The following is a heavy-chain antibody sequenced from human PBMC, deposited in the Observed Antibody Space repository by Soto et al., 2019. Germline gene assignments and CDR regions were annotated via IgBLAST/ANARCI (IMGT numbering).Heavy chain of an antibody. J-gene: IGHJ4*02. D-gene: IGHD2-15*01. Sequence: VGSLRLSCTASGFTCSNYAMSWVRQAPGKGLEWVSTFSSGGGGTYYADSVTGRFTISRDNSKNTLSLQMNSLRAEDTAVYYCTKANRYCSGANCFTFDYWGLGTLVTVSS. CDR3: TKANRYCSGANCFTFDY. CDR2: FSSGGGGT. CDR1: GFTCSNYA. V-gene: IGHV3-23*01.